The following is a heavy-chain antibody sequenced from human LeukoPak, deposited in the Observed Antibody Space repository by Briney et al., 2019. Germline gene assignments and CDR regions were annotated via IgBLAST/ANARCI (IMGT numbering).Heavy chain of an antibody. V-gene: IGHV4-34*01. J-gene: IGHJ4*02. CDR3: ARATGYGYSGGVSDY. D-gene: IGHD5-18*01. CDR2: INHSGST. CDR1: GGSFSGYY. Sequence: PSETLSLTCAVYGGSFSGYYWSWIRQPPGKGLEWIGEINHSGSTNYNPSLKSRVTISVDTSKNQFSLKLSSVTAAGTAVYYCARATGYGYSGGVSDYWGQGTLVTVSS.